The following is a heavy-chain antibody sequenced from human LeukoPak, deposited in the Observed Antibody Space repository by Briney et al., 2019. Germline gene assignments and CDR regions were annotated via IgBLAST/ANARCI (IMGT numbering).Heavy chain of an antibody. CDR2: ISSSGGST. V-gene: IGHV3-23*01. CDR3: AKRDLGY. J-gene: IGHJ4*02. Sequence: PGGSLRLSCAASGFTFSTYAMSWVRQAPGKGLEWVSTISSSGGSTYYADSVKGRFTISRDNSKNTLFLRMNSLRAEDTAVYYCAKRDLGYWGQGTLVTVSS. CDR1: GFTFSTYA.